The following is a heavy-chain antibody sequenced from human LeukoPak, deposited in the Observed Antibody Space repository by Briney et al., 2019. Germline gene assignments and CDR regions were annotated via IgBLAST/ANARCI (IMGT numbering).Heavy chain of an antibody. CDR2: INHSGST. D-gene: IGHD1-26*01. J-gene: IGHJ3*02. Sequence: PSETLSLTCAVYGGSFSGYYWSWIRQPPGKGLEWIGEINHSGSTNYNPSLKSRVTISVDTSKNQFSLKLSSVTAADTAEYYCAREPLVGATYAFDIWGQGTMVTVSS. CDR3: AREPLVGATYAFDI. CDR1: GGSFSGYY. V-gene: IGHV4-34*01.